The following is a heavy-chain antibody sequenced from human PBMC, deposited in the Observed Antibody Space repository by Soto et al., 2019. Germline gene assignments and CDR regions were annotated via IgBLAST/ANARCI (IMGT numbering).Heavy chain of an antibody. Sequence: GGSLRLSCAASGFTFSSYSMNWVRQAPGKGLEWVSYISSSSSTIYYADSVKGRFTISRDNAKNSLYLQMNSLRAEDTAVYYCARDRFMTTVTNDEPPKHYYYYMDVWGKGTTVTVSS. D-gene: IGHD4-17*01. CDR2: ISSSSSTI. J-gene: IGHJ6*03. CDR1: GFTFSSYS. CDR3: ARDRFMTTVTNDEPPKHYYYYMDV. V-gene: IGHV3-48*01.